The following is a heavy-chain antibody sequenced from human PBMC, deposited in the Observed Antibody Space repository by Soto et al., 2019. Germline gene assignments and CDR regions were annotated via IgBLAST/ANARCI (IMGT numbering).Heavy chain of an antibody. CDR3: ATRGTQGRWLEFADY. Sequence: QVQLLQSGAEVKRPGSSVKVSCEASGGTFSSLGFTWVRQAPGQGLEWMGGIIPISGRTTFAQKFQGRVTITADESTRAKYMELTNLTSDDTAMYYCATRGTQGRWLEFADYWGQGTLVTVSS. V-gene: IGHV1-69*01. CDR1: GGTFSSLG. CDR2: IIPISGRT. J-gene: IGHJ4*02. D-gene: IGHD5-12*01.